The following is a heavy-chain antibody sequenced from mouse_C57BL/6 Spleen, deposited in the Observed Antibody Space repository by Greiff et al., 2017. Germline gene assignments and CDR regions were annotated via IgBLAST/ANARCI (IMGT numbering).Heavy chain of an antibody. CDR3: ASPGYAMDY. Sequence: QVQLQQSGPGLVQPSQSLSITCTVSGFSLTSYGVHWVRQSPGKGLEWLGVIWSGGSTDYNAAFISRLSISKDNSKSQVFFKMNSLQADDTAIYYCASPGYAMDYWGQGTSVTVSS. V-gene: IGHV2-2*01. D-gene: IGHD4-1*01. CDR1: GFSLTSYG. CDR2: IWSGGST. J-gene: IGHJ4*01.